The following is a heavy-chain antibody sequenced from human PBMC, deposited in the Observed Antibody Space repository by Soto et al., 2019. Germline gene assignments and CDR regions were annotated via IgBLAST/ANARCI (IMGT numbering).Heavy chain of an antibody. D-gene: IGHD6-19*01. CDR2: ISGYNGNT. V-gene: IGHV1-18*01. CDR3: SRFIMVGGWFDPNYYHGMDV. J-gene: IGHJ6*02. CDR1: GYTFSNYG. Sequence: QVQLVQSGAEVKKPGASVTVSCKTSGYTFSNYGINWVRQAPGQGREWMGWISGYNGNTNYAQTVQGRVTMTTDTSTGTAYMELRRLKSDHTAIYYCSRFIMVGGWFDPNYYHGMDVWGQGTTVTVSS.